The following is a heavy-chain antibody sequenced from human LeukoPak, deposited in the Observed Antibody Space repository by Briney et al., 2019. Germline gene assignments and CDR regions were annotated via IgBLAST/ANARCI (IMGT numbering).Heavy chain of an antibody. J-gene: IGHJ4*02. CDR3: ARHKGMYGDPYFDY. CDR1: GGSFSGYY. CDR2: INHSGST. Sequence: SETLSLTCAVYGGSFSGYYWSWIRQPPGKGLEWIGEINHSGSTNYNPSLKSRVTISVDTSKNQFSLKLSSVTAADTAVYYCARHKGMYGDPYFDYWGQGTLVTVSS. D-gene: IGHD4-17*01. V-gene: IGHV4-34*01.